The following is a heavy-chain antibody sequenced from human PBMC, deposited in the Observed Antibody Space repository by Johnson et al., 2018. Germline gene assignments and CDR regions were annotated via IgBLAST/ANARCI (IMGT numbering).Heavy chain of an antibody. CDR3: SSVDSASHREYFRH. J-gene: IGHJ1*01. D-gene: IGHD3/OR15-3a*01. CDR1: GFTFSNYA. CDR2: ISYDGSNT. V-gene: IGHV3-30*04. Sequence: QVQLVESGGGVVQPGRSLRLSCAASGFTFSNYALHWVRQAPGKGLEWVALISYDGSNTYYADSVKGRFTMSRDNSKNTVYLQMTRLTVEDTSIYYCSSVDSASHREYFRHWGQGTLVLVSS.